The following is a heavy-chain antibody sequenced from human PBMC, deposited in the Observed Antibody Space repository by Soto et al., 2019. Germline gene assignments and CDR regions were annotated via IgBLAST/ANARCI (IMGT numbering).Heavy chain of an antibody. CDR3: ASPAVAGYYYYYYGMDV. J-gene: IGHJ6*02. CDR2: ISSSGSTI. CDR1: GFTFSSYE. Sequence: GGPLRLSCAASGFTFSSYEMNWVRQAPGKGLEWVSYISSSGSTIYYADSVKGRFTISRDNAKNSLYLQMNSLRAEDTAVYYCASPAVAGYYYYYYGMDVWGQGTTVTVSS. D-gene: IGHD6-19*01. V-gene: IGHV3-48*03.